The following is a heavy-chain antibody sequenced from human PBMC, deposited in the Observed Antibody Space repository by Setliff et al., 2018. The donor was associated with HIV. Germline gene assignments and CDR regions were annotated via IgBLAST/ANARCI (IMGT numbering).Heavy chain of an antibody. Sequence: VKVSCKASGYTFTSFDINWVRQATGQGLEWMGWMNPDTGSTGYAQKFRGRVTMTRNTSISTAYMELSSLRSEDTAVYYCARVGSYWTQFDYWGQGTLVTVSS. D-gene: IGHD2-15*01. J-gene: IGHJ4*01. CDR3: ARVGSYWTQFDY. CDR1: GYTFTSFD. V-gene: IGHV1-8*01. CDR2: MNPDTGST.